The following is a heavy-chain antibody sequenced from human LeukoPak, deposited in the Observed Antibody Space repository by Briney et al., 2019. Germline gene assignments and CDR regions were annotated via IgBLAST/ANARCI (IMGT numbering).Heavy chain of an antibody. J-gene: IGHJ4*02. CDR3: ARDFRRISEY. Sequence: PGGSLRLSCAASGFTFSSYSMNWIRQAPGKGLEWVSSISSDSSYIYYADSLKGRFTISRDNARNSLYLQMNSLSTEDTAVCYCARDFRRISEYWGQGTLVTVSS. CDR1: GFTFSSYS. D-gene: IGHD3-16*02. V-gene: IGHV3-21*01. CDR2: ISSDSSYI.